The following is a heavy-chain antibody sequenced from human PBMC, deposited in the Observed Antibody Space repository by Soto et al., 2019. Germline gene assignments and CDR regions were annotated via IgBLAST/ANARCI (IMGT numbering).Heavy chain of an antibody. CDR3: ARGSTIVRGAPSWFDP. CDR2: IIPIAATA. V-gene: IGHV1-69*08. CDR1: GGTFSRYT. Sequence: QVQLVQSGAEVKKPGSSVKVSCKASGGTFSRYTINWVRQAPGQGLEWMGRIIPIAATANYTQKFQGRVTTTVDKSSTTAYMELISLRSDDTAVYYCARGSTIVRGAPSWFDPWGQGTLVTVSS. D-gene: IGHD3-10*01. J-gene: IGHJ5*02.